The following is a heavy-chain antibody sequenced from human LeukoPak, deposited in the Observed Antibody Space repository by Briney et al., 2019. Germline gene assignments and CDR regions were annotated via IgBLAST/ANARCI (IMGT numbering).Heavy chain of an antibody. CDR3: ARDAVLRYFDWQPYYFDY. CDR2: INHSGST. J-gene: IGHJ4*02. CDR1: GGSFSGYY. D-gene: IGHD3-9*01. V-gene: IGHV4-34*01. Sequence: PSETLSLTCAVYGGSFSGYYWSWIRQPPGKGLEWIGEINHSGSTNYNPSLKSRVTISVDASKNQFSLKLSPVTAADTAVYYCARDAVLRYFDWQPYYFDYWGQGTLVTVSS.